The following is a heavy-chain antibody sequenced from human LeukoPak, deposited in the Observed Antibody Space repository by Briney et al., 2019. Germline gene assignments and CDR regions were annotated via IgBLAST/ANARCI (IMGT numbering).Heavy chain of an antibody. CDR2: IYYSGST. CDR1: GGSITGYY. Sequence: SETLSLTCTVSGGSITGYYWGWIRQPPGKRLEWIGYIYYSGSTNYNPSLKSRVTISVDTSKNQFSLKLTSVTAADTAVYYRARLGCGGDCYNNYFDHWGQGTLVTLSS. J-gene: IGHJ4*02. CDR3: ARLGCGGDCYNNYFDH. D-gene: IGHD2-21*02. V-gene: IGHV4-59*08.